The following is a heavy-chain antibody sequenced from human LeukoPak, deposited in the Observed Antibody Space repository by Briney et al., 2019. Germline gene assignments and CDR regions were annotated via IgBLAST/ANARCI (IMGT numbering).Heavy chain of an antibody. J-gene: IGHJ6*03. CDR2: IHYDGSNK. V-gene: IGHV3-30*02. D-gene: IGHD3-10*01. CDR3: ARGPPNYYGSGSYSGYYYYYYMDV. CDR1: GFTFSSYG. Sequence: GGSLRLSCAASGFTFSSYGMQWVRQAPGKGLEWVAFIHYDGSNKYYANSVKGRFTISRDNSKNTLYLHMNSLRAEDTAVYYCARGPPNYYGSGSYSGYYYYYYMDVWGKGTTVTVSS.